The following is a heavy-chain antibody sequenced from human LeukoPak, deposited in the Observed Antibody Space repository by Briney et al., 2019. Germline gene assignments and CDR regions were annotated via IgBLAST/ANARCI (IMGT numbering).Heavy chain of an antibody. J-gene: IGHJ6*03. Sequence: SETLSLTCTVSGGSISSYYWSWIRQPPGKGLEWIGYIYYSGSTNYNPSLKSRVTISVDTSKNQFSLKLSSVTAADTAVYYCARGNDYDFWSGYYYYYMDVWGKGTTVTVSS. V-gene: IGHV4-59*01. CDR3: ARGNDYDFWSGYYYYYMDV. D-gene: IGHD3-3*01. CDR1: GGSISSYY. CDR2: IYYSGST.